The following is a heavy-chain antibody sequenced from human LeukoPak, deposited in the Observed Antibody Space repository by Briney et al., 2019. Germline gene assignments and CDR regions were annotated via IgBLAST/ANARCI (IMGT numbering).Heavy chain of an antibody. J-gene: IGHJ4*02. V-gene: IGHV3-30*18. CDR1: GFTFCTYG. D-gene: IGHD1-14*01. CDR2: ISYDGSNK. CDR3: AKARGNLRANYFDY. Sequence: GGSLRLSCAASGFTFCTYGMQWVRQAPGKGLEWVAVISYDGSNKYYADSVKGRFTISRDNSKNTLYLQMNSLRAEDTAVYYCAKARGNLRANYFDYWGQGTLVTVSS.